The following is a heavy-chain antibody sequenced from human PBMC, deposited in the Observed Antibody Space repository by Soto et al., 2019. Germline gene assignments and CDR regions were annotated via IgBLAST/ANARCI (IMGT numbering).Heavy chain of an antibody. J-gene: IGHJ4*02. CDR2: ISAYNGNT. D-gene: IGHD3-22*01. Sequence: QVQLVQSGAEVKKPGASVKVSCKASGYTFTSYGISWVRQAPGQGLEWMGWISAYNGNTNYAQKFQGRVTITADKSTSTAYMELSSLRSEDTAVYYCASVYYYDSSGYYYPYFDYWGQGTLVTVSS. V-gene: IGHV1-18*01. CDR1: GYTFTSYG. CDR3: ASVYYYDSSGYYYPYFDY.